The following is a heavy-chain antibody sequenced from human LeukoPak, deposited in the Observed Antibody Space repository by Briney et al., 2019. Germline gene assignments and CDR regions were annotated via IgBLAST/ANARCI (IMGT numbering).Heavy chain of an antibody. CDR1: GYSFTTYH. CDR3: ARELSLQNGGY. D-gene: IGHD3-16*01. V-gene: IGHV1-46*01. J-gene: IGHJ4*02. CDR2: INPSGGST. Sequence: ASVKVSCKASGYSFTTYHIHWVRQAPGQGLEWMGIINPSGGSTSYAQKFQGRVTMTRDTSTSTVYMELSSLRSEDTAVYYCARELSLQNGGYWGQGTLVTVSS.